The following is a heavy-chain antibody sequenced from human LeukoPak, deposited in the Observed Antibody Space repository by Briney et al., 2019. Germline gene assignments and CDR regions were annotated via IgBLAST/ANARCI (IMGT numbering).Heavy chain of an antibody. J-gene: IGHJ4*02. D-gene: IGHD2-15*01. CDR1: SGSFSGYY. Sequence: PSETLSLTCSVYSGSFSGYYWSWIRQPPGKGLEWIGEINHSGSTNYNPSLKSRVTISVDTSKNQFSLKLSSVTAADTAVYYCARRPPGAAFDYWGQGTLVTVSS. CDR3: ARRPPGAAFDY. CDR2: INHSGST. V-gene: IGHV4-34*01.